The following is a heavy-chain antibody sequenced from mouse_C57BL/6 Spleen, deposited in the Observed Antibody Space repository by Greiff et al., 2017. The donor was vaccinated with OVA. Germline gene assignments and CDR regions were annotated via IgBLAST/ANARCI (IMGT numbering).Heavy chain of an antibody. V-gene: IGHV3-6*01. Sequence: ESGPGLVKPSQSLSLTCSVTGYSITSGYYWNWIRQFPGNKLEWMGYISYDGSNNYNPSLKNRISITRDTSKNQFFLKLNSVTTEDTATYYCARRGYYSIFDYWGQGTTLTVSS. CDR3: ARRGYYSIFDY. D-gene: IGHD2-5*01. CDR2: ISYDGSN. CDR1: GYSITSGYY. J-gene: IGHJ2*01.